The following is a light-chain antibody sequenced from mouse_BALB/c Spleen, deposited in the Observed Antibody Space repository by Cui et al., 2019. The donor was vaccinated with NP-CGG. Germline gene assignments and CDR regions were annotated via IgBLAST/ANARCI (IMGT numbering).Light chain of an antibody. CDR2: GTN. CDR3: ALWYSNHWV. J-gene: IGLJ1*01. Sequence: QAVVTQESALTTSPGETVTLTCRSNTGAVTTSNYANWVQEKPDHLFTGLIGGTNNRAPGVPARFSGSLIGDKAALTITGAQTEDEANYFCALWYSNHWVFGGGTKLTVL. V-gene: IGLV1*01. CDR1: TGAVTTSNY.